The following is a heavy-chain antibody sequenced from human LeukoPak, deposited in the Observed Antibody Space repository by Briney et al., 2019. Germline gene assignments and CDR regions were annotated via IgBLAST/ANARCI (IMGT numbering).Heavy chain of an antibody. CDR1: GITFSSYA. Sequence: PGGSLRLFCAASGITFSSYAMSWVRQAPGKGLEWVSTISSNGGTTYYTDSVKGRFTISRDNSKNTLYLQMSSLTADDTAVYHCAKGGGTYDSSGPLGHWGQGTLVTVSS. J-gene: IGHJ4*02. V-gene: IGHV3-23*01. D-gene: IGHD3-22*01. CDR3: AKGGGTYDSSGPLGH. CDR2: ISSNGGTT.